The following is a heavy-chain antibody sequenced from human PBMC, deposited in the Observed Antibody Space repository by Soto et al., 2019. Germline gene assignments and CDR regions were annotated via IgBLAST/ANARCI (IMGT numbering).Heavy chain of an antibody. CDR2: ISGSDDST. Sequence: GESLKISCAASGFTFSSYAMSWVRQAPGKGLEWVSVISGSDDSTYYADSVKGRFTISRDNSKNTLYLQMNSLRAEDTAVYYCAKRSSSSTFDYWGQGTLVTVSA. J-gene: IGHJ4*02. V-gene: IGHV3-23*01. CDR1: GFTFSSYA. D-gene: IGHD6-6*01. CDR3: AKRSSSSTFDY.